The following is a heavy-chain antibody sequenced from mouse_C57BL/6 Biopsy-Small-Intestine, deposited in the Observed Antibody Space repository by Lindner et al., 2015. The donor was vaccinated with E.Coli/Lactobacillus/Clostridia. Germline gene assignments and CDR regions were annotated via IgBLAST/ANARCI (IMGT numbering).Heavy chain of an antibody. D-gene: IGHD1-1*01. V-gene: IGHV1-55*01. CDR2: IYPGSGST. CDR1: GYTFTSYW. J-gene: IGHJ4*01. Sequence: VQLQESGADFVKPGASAKMSCKASGYTFTSYWITWVKQRPGQGLEWIGDIYPGSGSTNYNEKFKSKATLTVDTSSSTAYMQLSSLTSEDSAVYYCSRHGSSPWGQGTSVTVSS. CDR3: SRHGSSP.